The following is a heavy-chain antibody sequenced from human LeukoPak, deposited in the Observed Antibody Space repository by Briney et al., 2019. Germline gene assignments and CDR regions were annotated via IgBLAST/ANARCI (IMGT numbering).Heavy chain of an antibody. CDR2: IYHSGST. J-gene: IGHJ5*02. V-gene: IGHV4-38-2*02. D-gene: IGHD4-17*01. Sequence: MPSETLSLTCTVSGYSISSGYYWGWIRQPPGKGLEWIGSIYHSGSTYYNPSLKSRVTTSVDTSKNQFSLKLSSVTAADTAVYYCARATKTRNLFYGDDGGWFDPWGQGTLVTVSS. CDR1: GYSISSGYY. CDR3: ARATKTRNLFYGDDGGWFDP.